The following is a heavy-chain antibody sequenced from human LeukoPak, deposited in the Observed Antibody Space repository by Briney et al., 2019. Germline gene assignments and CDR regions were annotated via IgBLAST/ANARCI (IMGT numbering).Heavy chain of an antibody. V-gene: IGHV4-59*01. CDR2: IYYSGST. D-gene: IGHD4-11*01. Sequence: PSETLSLTCTVSGGSLSSYYWSWIRQPPGKGLEWIGYIYYSGSTNSNPPLRSRVTISVYTSKNQFSLKLSSVTAADTAVYYCARERWPRETTGAFDIWGQGTMVTVSS. CDR3: ARERWPRETTGAFDI. CDR1: GGSLSSYY. J-gene: IGHJ3*02.